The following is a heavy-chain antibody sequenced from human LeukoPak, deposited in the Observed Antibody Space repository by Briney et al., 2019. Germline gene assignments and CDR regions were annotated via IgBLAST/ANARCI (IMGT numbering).Heavy chain of an antibody. J-gene: IGHJ4*02. Sequence: SETLSLTCTVSGGSISSSSYYWGWIRQPPGKGLEWIGSIYYSGSTYYNPSLKSRVTISVDTSKNQFSLKLSSVTAADTAVYYCARSWNWNYGLLDYWGQGTLVTVSS. V-gene: IGHV4-39*01. D-gene: IGHD1-7*01. CDR1: GGSISSSSYY. CDR2: IYYSGST. CDR3: ARSWNWNYGLLDY.